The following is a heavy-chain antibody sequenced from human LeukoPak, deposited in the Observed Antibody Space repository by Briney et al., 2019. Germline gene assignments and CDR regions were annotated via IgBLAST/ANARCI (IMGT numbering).Heavy chain of an antibody. Sequence: GGSLRLSCAASGFTFTIFGLNWVRQAPGKGPEWVSYIDARSGITYYADSVQGRFTLSRDNARESVFLQMDSLRVDDTAVYYCARTYDFGRGPPGDAFDNWGPGTWVIVSS. V-gene: IGHV3-48*01. J-gene: IGHJ3*02. D-gene: IGHD3-3*01. CDR1: GFTFTIFG. CDR2: IDARSGIT. CDR3: ARTYDFGRGPPGDAFDN.